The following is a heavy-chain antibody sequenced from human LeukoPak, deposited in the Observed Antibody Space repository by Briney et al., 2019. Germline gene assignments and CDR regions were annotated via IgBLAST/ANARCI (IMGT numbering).Heavy chain of an antibody. CDR1: GFTFSSYA. J-gene: IGHJ6*02. CDR2: ISGSGGST. CDR3: AERSRYRSGGSCYSSYYYYGMDV. D-gene: IGHD2-15*01. V-gene: IGHV3-23*01. Sequence: SGGSLRLSCAASGFTFSSYAMSWVRQAPGKGLEWVSAISGSGGSTYYADSVKGRFTISRDNSKNTLYLQMNSLRAEDTAVYYCAERSRYRSGGSCYSSYYYYGMDVWGQGTTVTVSS.